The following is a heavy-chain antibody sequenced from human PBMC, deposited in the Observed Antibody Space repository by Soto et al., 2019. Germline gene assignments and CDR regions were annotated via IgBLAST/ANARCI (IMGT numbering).Heavy chain of an antibody. CDR1: VYTFASYG. Sequence: XSVKVSCNASVYTFASYGISWVRQAPGQGLEWMGWISAYNGNTNYAQKLQGRVTMTTDTSTSTAYMELRSLRSDDTAVYYCARLYSSSWGLFDPWGQGTLVTVSS. CDR2: ISAYNGNT. J-gene: IGHJ5*02. CDR3: ARLYSSSWGLFDP. D-gene: IGHD6-6*01. V-gene: IGHV1-18*01.